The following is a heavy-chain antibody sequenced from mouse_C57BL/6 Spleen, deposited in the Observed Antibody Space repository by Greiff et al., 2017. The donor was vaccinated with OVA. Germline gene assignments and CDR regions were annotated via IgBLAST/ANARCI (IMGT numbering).Heavy chain of an antibody. CDR3: ARYGNYDYAMYY. Sequence: QVQLQQSGAELVRPGTSVKVSCKASGYAFTNYLIEWVKQRPGQGLEWIGVINPGSGGTNYNEKFKGKATLTADKSSSTAYMQLSSLTSEDSAVYFCARYGNYDYAMYYWGQGASVTVSS. D-gene: IGHD2-1*01. CDR2: INPGSGGT. V-gene: IGHV1-54*01. J-gene: IGHJ4*01. CDR1: GYAFTNYL.